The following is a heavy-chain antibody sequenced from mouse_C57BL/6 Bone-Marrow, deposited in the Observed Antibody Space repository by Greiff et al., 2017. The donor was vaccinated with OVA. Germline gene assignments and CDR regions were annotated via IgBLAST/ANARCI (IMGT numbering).Heavy chain of an antibody. CDR1: GYTFTSYW. V-gene: IGHV1-55*01. CDR2: IYPGSGST. J-gene: IGHJ4*01. CDR3: ARRDYYGSSPRYAMDY. Sequence: QVQLQQSGAELVKPGASVKMSCKASGYTFTSYWITWVKQRPGQGLEWIGDIYPGSGSTNYNEKFKSKATLTVDTSSSTAYMQLSSLTSEDSAVYYCARRDYYGSSPRYAMDYWGQGTSVTVSS. D-gene: IGHD1-1*01.